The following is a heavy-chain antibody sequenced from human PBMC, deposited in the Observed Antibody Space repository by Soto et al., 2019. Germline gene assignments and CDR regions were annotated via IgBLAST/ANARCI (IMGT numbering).Heavy chain of an antibody. D-gene: IGHD3-22*01. J-gene: IGHJ4*02. CDR3: ATANYDSSTYYLDY. CDR2: IYYNGNT. V-gene: IGHV4-30-4*01. Sequence: QVQLQESGPGLVKPSQPLSLTCTVSDVSISSCDYYWTWIRQPPGKGLDRIGSIYYNGNTYYNPSLKSRVTISVDTPTSQSSLNLSSVTAADTAVYFCATANYDSSTYYLDYWGQGTLVTVSS. CDR1: DVSISSCDYY.